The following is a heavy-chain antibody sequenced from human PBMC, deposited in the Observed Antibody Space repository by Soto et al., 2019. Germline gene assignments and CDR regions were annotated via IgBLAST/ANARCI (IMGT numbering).Heavy chain of an antibody. CDR1: GYTFTSYG. D-gene: IGHD2-15*01. V-gene: IGHV1-18*01. J-gene: IGHJ6*02. Sequence: ASVKVSCKASGYTFTSYGISWVRQAPGQGLEWMGWISAYNGNTNYAQKLQGRVTMTTDTSTSTAYMELRSLRSDDTAVYYCARDRGYCSGGSCYSVYYYYYGMDVWGQGTTVTVS. CDR3: ARDRGYCSGGSCYSVYYYYYGMDV. CDR2: ISAYNGNT.